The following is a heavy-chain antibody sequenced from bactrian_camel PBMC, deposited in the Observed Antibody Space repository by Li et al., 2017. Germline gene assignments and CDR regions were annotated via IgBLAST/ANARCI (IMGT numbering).Heavy chain of an antibody. Sequence: HVQLVESGGGPVQAGGSLQLSCTASRATRVRFLYMAWFRQAPGKEHEGVVGREGVAAIARDGTTTYADSVKGRFTISKDNDKNTLYLQMNSLKPEDTAMYYCAGDQFAFGLSPQYKYWGQGTQVTVS. D-gene: IGHD1*01. CDR3: AGDQFAFGLSPQYKY. J-gene: IGHJ4*01. CDR2: IARDGTT. CDR1: RATRVRFLY. V-gene: IGHV3S53*01.